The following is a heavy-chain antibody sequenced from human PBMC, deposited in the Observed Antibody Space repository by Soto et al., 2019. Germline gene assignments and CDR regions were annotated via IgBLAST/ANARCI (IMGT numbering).Heavy chain of an antibody. Sequence: QVQLVQSGAEVKKPGASVKVSCKTSGDSFSAYYLHWVRQAPGQGLEGLGWINPNGGATKYAQKFRGRVAMTRDTSIRTAYLELTSLRSDDTAMYSCARERGVATAPLDYYYFYMDVWGKGTTVTVSS. CDR2: INPNGGAT. V-gene: IGHV1-2*02. D-gene: IGHD5-12*01. CDR1: GDSFSAYY. J-gene: IGHJ6*03. CDR3: ARERGVATAPLDYYYFYMDV.